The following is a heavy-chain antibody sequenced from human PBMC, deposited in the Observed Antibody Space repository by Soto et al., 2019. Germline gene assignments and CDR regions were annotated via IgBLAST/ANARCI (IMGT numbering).Heavy chain of an antibody. Sequence: QVQLQESGPGLVKPSQTLSLTCTVSGGSISSGGYYWSWIRQHPGKGLEWIGYIYYSGSTYYNPSLTSRVTISVDTSKNQFSLKLSSVTAADTAVYYCARVVGMRYCSGGSCYSDYWVDYWGQGTLVTVSS. V-gene: IGHV4-31*03. CDR3: ARVVGMRYCSGGSCYSDYWVDY. J-gene: IGHJ4*02. CDR2: IYYSGST. D-gene: IGHD2-15*01. CDR1: GGSISSGGYY.